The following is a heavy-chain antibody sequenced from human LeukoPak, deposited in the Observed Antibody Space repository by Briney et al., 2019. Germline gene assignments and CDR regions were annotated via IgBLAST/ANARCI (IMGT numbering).Heavy chain of an antibody. CDR2: ISSSSSYI. D-gene: IGHD3-22*01. V-gene: IGHV3-21*01. Sequence: PGGSLRLSCAASGFTFSSYSMNWVRQAPGKGLEWVSSISSSSSYIYYADSVKGRFTISRDNVKNSLYLQMNGLRAEDTAVYYCARETYYYDSSGYFPMDVWGKGTTVTVSS. CDR3: ARETYYYDSSGYFPMDV. J-gene: IGHJ6*03. CDR1: GFTFSSYS.